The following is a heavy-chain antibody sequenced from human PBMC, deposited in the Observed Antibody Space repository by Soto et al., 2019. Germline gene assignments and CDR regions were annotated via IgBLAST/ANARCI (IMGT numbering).Heavy chain of an antibody. CDR3: ARSNYYDSSGYYYVTSGMDV. V-gene: IGHV1-69*02. Sequence: QVQLVQSGAEVKKPGSSVKVSCKASGGTFSSYTISWVRQAPGQGLEWMGRIIPILGIANYAQKFQGRVTITADKSTSTAYMALSSLRSEDTAVYYCARSNYYDSSGYYYVTSGMDVWGQGTTVTVSS. D-gene: IGHD3-22*01. J-gene: IGHJ6*02. CDR1: GGTFSSYT. CDR2: IIPILGIA.